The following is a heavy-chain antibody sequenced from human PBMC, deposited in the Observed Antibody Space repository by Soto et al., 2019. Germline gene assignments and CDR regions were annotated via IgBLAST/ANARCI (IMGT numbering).Heavy chain of an antibody. V-gene: IGHV4-38-2*01. CDR2: FFHTGNT. D-gene: IGHD6-13*01. CDR1: GYYITNACY. J-gene: IGHJ5*02. Sequence: ASETLSLTCGVSGYYITNACYWGWIRQPPGSGLEWIGSFFHTGNTYYNPSLKSRITISVDTSKNQFSLKLTSVTAADTAIYYCARTPGDNSWSYSWFDPWGQGTLVTVSS. CDR3: ARTPGDNSWSYSWFDP.